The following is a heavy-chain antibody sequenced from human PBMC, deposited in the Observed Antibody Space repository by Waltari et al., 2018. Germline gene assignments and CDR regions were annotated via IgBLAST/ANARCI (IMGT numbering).Heavy chain of an antibody. V-gene: IGHV4-38-2*01. CDR3: ARGGNYYGSGSYYF. CDR1: GYSISSGYF. J-gene: IGHJ4*02. Sequence: QVQLQESGPGLVKPSETLSLTCAVSGYSISSGYFWGWLRRPPRKGLEWIGNIHHSGSTYYNPSLKSRVSMLIYTSKNQFSLKLSSVTAADTAMYYCARGGNYYGSGSYYFWGQGTLVTVSS. D-gene: IGHD3-10*01. CDR2: IHHSGST.